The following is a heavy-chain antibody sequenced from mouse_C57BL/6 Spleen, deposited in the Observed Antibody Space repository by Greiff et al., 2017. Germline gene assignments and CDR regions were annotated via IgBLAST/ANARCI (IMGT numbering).Heavy chain of an antibody. D-gene: IGHD1-1*01. CDR1: GYTFTGYW. CDR3: ASCYYGSSFAY. V-gene: IGHV1-9*01. Sequence: VKLMESGAELMKPGASVKLSCKATGYTFTGYWIEWVKQRPGHGLAWIGEILPGGGSTNYNEKFKGKATFTAVTSSNTAYMQLSSLTTEDSAIYYSASCYYGSSFAYWGKGTLVTVSA. CDR2: ILPGGGST. J-gene: IGHJ3*01.